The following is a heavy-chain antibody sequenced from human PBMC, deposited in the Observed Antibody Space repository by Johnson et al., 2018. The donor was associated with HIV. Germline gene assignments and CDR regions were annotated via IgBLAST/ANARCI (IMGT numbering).Heavy chain of an antibody. CDR3: ATFSSGI. CDR1: GFIFSDSY. Sequence: VQLVESGGGVVQPGRSLRLSCAASGFIFSDSYMSWIRQAPGKGLEWVSYISGSGLTMYYADSVKGRFTISRDNAKNSLYLQMNSLRAADTAVYYCATFSSGIWGQGIMVTVSS. CDR2: ISGSGLTM. V-gene: IGHV3-11*04. J-gene: IGHJ3*02. D-gene: IGHD3-3*01.